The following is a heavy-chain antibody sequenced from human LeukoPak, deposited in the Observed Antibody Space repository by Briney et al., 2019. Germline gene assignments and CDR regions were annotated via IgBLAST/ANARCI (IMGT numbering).Heavy chain of an antibody. CDR2: IKGDGSST. D-gene: IGHD5-18*01. V-gene: IGHV3-74*01. Sequence: GGSLRLSCAASGFTFSSYWMHWVRHTPGKGLVWVSRIKGDGSSTSYADSVKGRFTISRDDAKNTLYLQMNSLRAEDTAVYYCARDGYSFGHDFDYWGQGTLVTVSS. CDR1: GFTFSSYW. CDR3: ARDGYSFGHDFDY. J-gene: IGHJ4*02.